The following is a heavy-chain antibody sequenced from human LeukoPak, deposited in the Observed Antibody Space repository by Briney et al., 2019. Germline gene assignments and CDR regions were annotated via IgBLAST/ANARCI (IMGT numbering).Heavy chain of an antibody. CDR2: IIPIFGTA. J-gene: IGHJ4*02. Sequence: SVKVSCKASVGTFSSYAISWVRQAPGQGLEWMGRIIPIFGTANYAQKFQGRVTITTDESTSTAYMEPSSLRSEDTAVYYCARDPFPIRGSSSLSPFDYWGQGTLVTVSS. CDR1: VGTFSSYA. V-gene: IGHV1-69*05. D-gene: IGHD6-13*01. CDR3: ARDPFPIRGSSSLSPFDY.